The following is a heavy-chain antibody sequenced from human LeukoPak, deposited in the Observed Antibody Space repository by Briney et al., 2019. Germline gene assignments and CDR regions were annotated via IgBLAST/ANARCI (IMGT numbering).Heavy chain of an antibody. CDR1: GFTFSSYW. J-gene: IGHJ3*02. CDR2: IKQDGSAK. Sequence: PGGSLRLSCAASGFTFSSYWMSWVRQAPGKGLEWVANIKQDGSAKNYGDSVKGRFTISRDNAKNSLYLQMNSLRVEDTAVYYCAKEIAARPSDAFDIWGQGTMVTVSS. V-gene: IGHV3-7*04. CDR3: AKEIAARPSDAFDI. D-gene: IGHD6-6*01.